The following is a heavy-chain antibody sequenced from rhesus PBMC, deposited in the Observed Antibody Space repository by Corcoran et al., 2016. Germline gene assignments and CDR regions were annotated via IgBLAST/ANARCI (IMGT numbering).Heavy chain of an antibody. CDR2: ISGSGGST. CDR3: ARLGTRYSGSWNFDY. J-gene: IGHJ4*01. CDR1: GGSVSRSNW. V-gene: IGHV4-57*01. Sequence: QLQLQESGPGLVKPSETLSPTCAVSGGSVSRSNWWSWIRQPPGEGLEWIGRISGSGGSTSYNPSLTSRVTISTDTSKNQFSLKVSSVTAADTAVYYCARLGTRYSGSWNFDYWGQGVLVTVSS. D-gene: IGHD6-25*01.